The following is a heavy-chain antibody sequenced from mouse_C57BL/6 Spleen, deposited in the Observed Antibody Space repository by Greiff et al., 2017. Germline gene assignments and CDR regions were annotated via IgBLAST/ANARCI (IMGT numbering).Heavy chain of an antibody. CDR2: ISAGGSYT. CDR3: ARAHGSSPYWYFDV. J-gene: IGHJ1*03. D-gene: IGHD1-1*01. CDR1: GFTFSSYA. Sequence: EVHLVESGGGLVKPGGSLKLSCAASGFTFSSYAMSWVRQTPGKRLEWVATISAGGSYTYYPDNVKGRFTISRDNAKNNLYLQMSHLKSEDTAMYYCARAHGSSPYWYFDVWGTGTTVTVSS. V-gene: IGHV5-4*01.